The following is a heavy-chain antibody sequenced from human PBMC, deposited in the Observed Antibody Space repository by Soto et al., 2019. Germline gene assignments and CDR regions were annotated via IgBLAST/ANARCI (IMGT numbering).Heavy chain of an antibody. Sequence: SETLSLTCTVSGGSVSSGSYYWSWIRQPPGKGLEWIGYIYYSGSTNYNPSLKSRVTISVDTSKNQFSLKLSSVTAADTAVYYCARDGRALKNYYKRVFAPWGQGTLVTVSS. D-gene: IGHD3-10*01. CDR3: ARDGRALKNYYKRVFAP. CDR1: GGSVSSGSYY. J-gene: IGHJ5*02. CDR2: IYYSGST. V-gene: IGHV4-61*01.